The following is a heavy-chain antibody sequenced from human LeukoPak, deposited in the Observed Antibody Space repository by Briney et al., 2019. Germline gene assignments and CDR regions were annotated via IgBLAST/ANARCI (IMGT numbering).Heavy chain of an antibody. CDR3: ARDSGQQLGYYYYGMDV. Sequence: ASVKVSCKASGYTFTRYYMHWVRQAPGQGLEWVGWISAYNGNTNYAQKLQGRVTMTTDTSTSTAYMELRSLRSDDTAVYYCARDSGQQLGYYYYGMDVWGKGTTVTVSS. V-gene: IGHV1-18*04. J-gene: IGHJ6*04. CDR1: GYTFTRYY. CDR2: ISAYNGNT. D-gene: IGHD6-13*01.